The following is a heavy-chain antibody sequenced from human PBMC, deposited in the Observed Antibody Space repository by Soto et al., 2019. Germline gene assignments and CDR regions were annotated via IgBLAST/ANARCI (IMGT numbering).Heavy chain of an antibody. CDR2: MNPNSGNT. CDR1: GYTFTSYD. CDR3: VGERSSSKGFEP. V-gene: IGHV1-8*01. Sequence: QVQLVQSGAEVKKPGASVKVSCKASGYTFTSYDINWVRQATGQGLEWMGWMNPNSGNTGYAQKFQGRVTRTRNASITTAYMALSSLRSVETAVYYCVGERSSSKGFEPWGQGTLVTVSS. D-gene: IGHD3-16*02. J-gene: IGHJ5*02.